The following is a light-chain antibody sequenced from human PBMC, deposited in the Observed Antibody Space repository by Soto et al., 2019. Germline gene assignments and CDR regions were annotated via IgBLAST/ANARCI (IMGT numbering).Light chain of an antibody. CDR3: QKYNTVPRT. V-gene: IGKV1-27*01. Sequence: DIQMTQSPSSLSASVGDRVTITCRASQGISHFLAWYQQKPGKVPKLLIYAASILQSGVPPRFSGSGSGTDFTLTINSLQPEDVATYYCQKYNTVPRTFGQGTKLEI. J-gene: IGKJ1*01. CDR2: AAS. CDR1: QGISHF.